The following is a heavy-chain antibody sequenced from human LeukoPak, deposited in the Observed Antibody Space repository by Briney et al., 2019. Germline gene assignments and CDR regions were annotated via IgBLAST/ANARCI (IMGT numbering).Heavy chain of an antibody. CDR3: AREYSSSGEAFDI. J-gene: IGHJ3*02. Sequence: SETLSLTCTVSGGSISSHYWSWIRQPPGKGLEGIGYIYYSGSTNYNPSLKSRVTISVDTSKNQFSLKLSSVTAADTAVYYCAREYSSSGEAFDIWGQGTMVTVSS. CDR2: IYYSGST. CDR1: GGSISSHY. V-gene: IGHV4-59*11. D-gene: IGHD6-6*01.